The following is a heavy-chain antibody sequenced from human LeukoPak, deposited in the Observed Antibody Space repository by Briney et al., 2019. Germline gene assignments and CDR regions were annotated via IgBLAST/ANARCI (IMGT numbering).Heavy chain of an antibody. J-gene: IGHJ4*02. CDR2: ICGCSSYI. Sequence: GGSLRLSCAASGFTFSSHSMNWVRQAPGKGLEWVSSICGCSSYIYYADLVKGRFTISRDNAKDSLYLQMNSLRAEDTAVYYCAREVRAYGGYSQSDYWGQGTLVTVSS. CDR3: AREVRAYGGYSQSDY. D-gene: IGHD5-12*01. V-gene: IGHV3-21*01. CDR1: GFTFSSHS.